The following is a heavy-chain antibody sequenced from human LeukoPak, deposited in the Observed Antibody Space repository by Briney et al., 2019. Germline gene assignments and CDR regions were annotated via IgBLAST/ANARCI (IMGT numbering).Heavy chain of an antibody. CDR3: ARGRGYCSSTSCYAGPFFDY. J-gene: IGHJ4*02. CDR1: GGSISSNNW. Sequence: PSETLSLTCAVSGGSISSNNWWSWVRQPPGKGLEWNGEIYHSGSTNYNPSLKSRVTISVDKSKNQFSLKLSSVTAADTAVYYCARGRGYCSSTSCYAGPFFDYWGQGTLVTVSS. D-gene: IGHD2-2*01. V-gene: IGHV4-4*02. CDR2: IYHSGST.